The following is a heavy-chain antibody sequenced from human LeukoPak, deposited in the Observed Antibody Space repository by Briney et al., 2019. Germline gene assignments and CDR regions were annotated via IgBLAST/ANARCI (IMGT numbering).Heavy chain of an antibody. CDR3: ARQGRAYCSGTTCYASFWY. V-gene: IGHV5-10-1*01. Sequence: GESLKISCKGSGYSFTNNWISWVRQMPGKGLEWMGRVDPSDSNTHYSPSFQGLVTISADKSISTAYLQWTSLKASDTAMYYCARQGRAYCSGTTCYASFWYWGQGTPVTASS. D-gene: IGHD2-2*01. J-gene: IGHJ4*02. CDR2: VDPSDSNT. CDR1: GYSFTNNW.